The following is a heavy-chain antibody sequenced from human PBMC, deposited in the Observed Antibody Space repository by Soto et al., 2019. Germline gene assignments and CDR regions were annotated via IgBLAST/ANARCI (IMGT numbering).Heavy chain of an antibody. D-gene: IGHD3-22*01. Sequence: EVQLVESGGGLVQPGGSLRLSCAASGFTFSSYSMNWVRQAPGKGLEWVSYISSSSSTIYYADSVKGRFTTSRDNAKNSLYLQMNSLRDEDTVVYYCARGQWYYYDSSGYYYDYWGQGTLVTVSS. V-gene: IGHV3-48*02. CDR3: ARGQWYYYDSSGYYYDY. CDR1: GFTFSSYS. J-gene: IGHJ4*02. CDR2: ISSSSSTI.